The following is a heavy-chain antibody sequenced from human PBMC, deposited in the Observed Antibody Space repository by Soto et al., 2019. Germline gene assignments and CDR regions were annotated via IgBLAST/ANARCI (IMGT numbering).Heavy chain of an antibody. CDR3: ARKVLLYFYWLHYYARVG. D-gene: IGHD3-9*01. V-gene: IGHV1-18*01. CDR1: GYTITNSG. CDR2: ISAYNGST. Sequence: ASVKVSCKASGYTITNSGISWVRQAPGQGLEWMGWISAYNGSTNYAQKFQGRVTMTRNTSISTAYMELSSLRSEDTAVYYCARKVLLYFYWLHYYARVGWG. J-gene: IGHJ6*02.